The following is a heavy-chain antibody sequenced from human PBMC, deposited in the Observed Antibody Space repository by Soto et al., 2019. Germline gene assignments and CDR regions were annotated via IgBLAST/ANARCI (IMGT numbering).Heavy chain of an antibody. V-gene: IGHV3-9*01. CDR3: AKARGRGDYYYHMDV. D-gene: IGHD2-15*01. Sequence: EVQLVESGGGLVQPGRSLRLSCAASGFSLEDYAMHWVRQAPGKGLEWVSGISWNSGSIGYADSVKGRFTISRDNVKNSLYVQMNSLRGEDTALYYCAKARGRGDYYYHMDVWGKGTTVTVSS. CDR2: ISWNSGSI. CDR1: GFSLEDYA. J-gene: IGHJ6*03.